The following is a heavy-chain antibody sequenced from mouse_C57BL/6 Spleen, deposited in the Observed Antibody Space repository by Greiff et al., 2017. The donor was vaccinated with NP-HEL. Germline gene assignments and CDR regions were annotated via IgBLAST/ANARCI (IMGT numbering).Heavy chain of an antibody. V-gene: IGHV1-22*01. CDR1: GYTFTDYN. D-gene: IGHD1-1*01. CDR3: AREGRYYYGSSYFYWYFDV. J-gene: IGHJ1*03. Sequence: EVQLQQSGPELVKPGASVKMSCKASGYTFTDYNMHWVKQSHGKSLEWIGYINPNNGGTSYNQKFKGKATLTVNKSSSTAYMELRSLTSEDSAVYYCAREGRYYYGSSYFYWYFDVWGTGTTVTVSS. CDR2: INPNNGGT.